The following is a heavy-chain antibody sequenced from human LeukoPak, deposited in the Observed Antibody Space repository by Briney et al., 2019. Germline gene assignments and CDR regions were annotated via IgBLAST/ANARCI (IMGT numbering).Heavy chain of an antibody. D-gene: IGHD5/OR15-5a*01. V-gene: IGHV4-31*03. CDR3: ARGLRQYWYFDL. CDR1: GGSISSGGYY. CDR2: IYYSGST. J-gene: IGHJ2*01. Sequence: PSQTLSLTCTVSGGSISSGGYYWSWIRQHPGKGLEWIGYIYYSGSTYYSPSLKSRVTISVDTSKNQFSLKLSSVTAADTAVYYCARGLRQYWYFDLWGRGTLVTVSS.